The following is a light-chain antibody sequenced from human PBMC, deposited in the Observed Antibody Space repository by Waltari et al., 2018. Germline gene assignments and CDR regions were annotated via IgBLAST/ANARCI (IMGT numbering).Light chain of an antibody. V-gene: IGLV2-14*03. CDR2: DVN. J-gene: IGLJ2*01. CDR3: SSYSTSSSLIL. Sequence: QSALSQPASVSGSPGQSITISCTGASSDVGGHDYVSWYQQHPGKAPKLIIRDVNNRPSVVSNRCSGSKSGNTASLTISGLQADDEADYYFSSYSTSSSLILFGEGTKVTVL. CDR1: SSDVGGHDY.